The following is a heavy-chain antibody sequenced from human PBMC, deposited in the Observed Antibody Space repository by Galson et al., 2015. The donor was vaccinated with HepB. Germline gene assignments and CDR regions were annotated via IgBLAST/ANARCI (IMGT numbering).Heavy chain of an antibody. CDR3: VRSSTTARGGVEAFDI. D-gene: IGHD2-2*01. CDR2: ISSSGSNK. Sequence: SLRLSCAASGFTFSSYSMHWVRQAPGKGLEWVSEISSSGSNKYYADSVKGRFTISRDNAKNSLYLQMNSLRAEDTAVYYCVRSSTTARGGVEAFDIWGQGTMVTVSS. J-gene: IGHJ3*02. V-gene: IGHV3-48*01. CDR1: GFTFSSYS.